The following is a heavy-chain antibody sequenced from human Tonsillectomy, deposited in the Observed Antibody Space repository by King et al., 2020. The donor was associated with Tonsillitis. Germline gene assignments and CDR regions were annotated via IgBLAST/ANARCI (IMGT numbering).Heavy chain of an antibody. V-gene: IGHV3-30*01. CDR2: ISFDGSNK. D-gene: IGHD6-19*01. CDR1: GVIFSSYT. J-gene: IGHJ4*02. Sequence: VQLVESGGGVVQPGKSLRLSCAASGVIFSSYTMHWVRQAPGKGLEWVALISFDGSNKYYADSVKGRFTISRDNSKNTLNLEMNSLRAEDTAVYYCARDPYSSGWYAIGYFDYWGQGALVTVSS. CDR3: ARDPYSSGWYAIGYFDY.